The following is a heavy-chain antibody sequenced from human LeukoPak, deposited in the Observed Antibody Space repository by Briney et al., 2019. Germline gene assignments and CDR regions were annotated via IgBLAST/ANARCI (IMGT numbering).Heavy chain of an antibody. CDR1: GYTFTNYG. V-gene: IGHV1-18*01. CDR3: ARDQSVRLLQTSSTYFKHVFAI. CDR2: ISAYNGNT. Sequence: GASVKVSCKTSGYTFTNYGISWVRQAPGLGLEWMGWISAYNGNTNYAQKVQGRVTMTADTSTSTAYMELRSLRFDDTAVYYCARDQSVRLLQTSSTYFKHVFAIWGQGSMVTVSS. J-gene: IGHJ3*02. D-gene: IGHD6-13*01.